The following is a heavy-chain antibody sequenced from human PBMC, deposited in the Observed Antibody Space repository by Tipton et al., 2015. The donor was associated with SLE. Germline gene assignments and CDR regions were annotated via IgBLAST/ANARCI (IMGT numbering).Heavy chain of an antibody. D-gene: IGHD2/OR15-2a*01. Sequence: SLRLSCAASGFTFSSYWMSWVRQAPGRGLEWVANINQDGSEKYYVDSVKGRFTISRDNAKNSLYLQMNSLRDEDTALYYCVKDKEAFLDYWGRGTLVTVSS. CDR1: GFTFSSYW. CDR2: INQDGSEK. CDR3: VKDKEAFLDY. J-gene: IGHJ4*02. V-gene: IGHV3-7*03.